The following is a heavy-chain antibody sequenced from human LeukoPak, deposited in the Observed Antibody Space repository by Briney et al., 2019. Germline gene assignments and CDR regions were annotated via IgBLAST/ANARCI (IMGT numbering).Heavy chain of an antibody. V-gene: IGHV3-20*04. D-gene: IGHD6-13*01. CDR2: INWSGEST. CDR1: GSSVADYG. J-gene: IGHJ4*02. Sequence: GGSLRLSCAASGSSVADYGMSWVRQAPGKGLEWVSGINWSGESTGYADPVKGRFTISRDNAENALYLRMNSLRAEDTALYYCARDLSASWYSLGYWGRGTLVTVSS. CDR3: ARDLSASWYSLGY.